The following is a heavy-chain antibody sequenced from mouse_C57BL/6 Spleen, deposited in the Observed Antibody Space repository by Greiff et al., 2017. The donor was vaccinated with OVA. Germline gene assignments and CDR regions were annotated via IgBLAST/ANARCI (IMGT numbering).Heavy chain of an antibody. CDR2: IYPGSGST. Sequence: QVQLQQPGAELVKPGASVKMSCKASGYTFTSYWITWVKQRPGQGLEWIGDIYPGSGSTNYNEKFKSKATLTVDTSSSTAYMQLSSLTSEDSAVYYCARSGIYYGNLYYCDYWGQGTTLTVSS. V-gene: IGHV1-55*01. D-gene: IGHD2-1*01. CDR1: GYTFTSYW. J-gene: IGHJ2*01. CDR3: ARSGIYYGNLYYCDY.